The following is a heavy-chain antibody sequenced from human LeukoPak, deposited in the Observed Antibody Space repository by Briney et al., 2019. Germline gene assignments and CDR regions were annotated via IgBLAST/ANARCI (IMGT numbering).Heavy chain of an antibody. CDR2: ISYDGSNK. CDR1: GFTFSSYA. J-gene: IGHJ4*02. CDR3: ARGNFLGDGYNSVLDC. Sequence: PGGSLRLSCAASGFTFSSYAMHWVRQAPGKGLEWVAVISYDGSNKYYADSVKGRFTISRDNSKNTLYLQMNSLRAEDTAVYYCARGNFLGDGYNSVLDCWGQGTLVTVSS. D-gene: IGHD5-24*01. V-gene: IGHV3-30*04.